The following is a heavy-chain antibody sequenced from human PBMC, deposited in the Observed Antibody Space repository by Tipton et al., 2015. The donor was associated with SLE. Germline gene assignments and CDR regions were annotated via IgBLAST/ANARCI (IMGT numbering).Heavy chain of an antibody. Sequence: TLSLTCTVSGGSISSGDYYWSWIRQPPGKGLEWIGYIYYSGSTYYNPSLKSRVTISVDTSKNQFSLKLSSVTAADTAVYYRARHYTDHSGWPYYYYYGMDVWGQGTTVTVSS. J-gene: IGHJ6*02. CDR1: GGSISSGDYY. CDR3: ARHYTDHSGWPYYYYYGMDV. V-gene: IGHV4-30-4*08. D-gene: IGHD6-19*01. CDR2: IYYSGST.